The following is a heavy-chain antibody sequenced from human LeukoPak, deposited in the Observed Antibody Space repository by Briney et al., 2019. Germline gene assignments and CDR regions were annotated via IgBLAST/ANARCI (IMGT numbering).Heavy chain of an antibody. V-gene: IGHV1-69*05. CDR1: GGTFSSYA. CDR3: ASVRYCSSTSCPRWNYYMDV. Sequence: GASVKVSCKASGGTFSSYAISWVRQAPGQGLEWMGRIIPIFGTANYAQKFQGRVTITTDESTSTAYMELSSLRSEDTAVCYCASVRYCSSTSCPRWNYYMDVWGKGTTVTVSS. CDR2: IIPIFGTA. J-gene: IGHJ6*03. D-gene: IGHD2-2*01.